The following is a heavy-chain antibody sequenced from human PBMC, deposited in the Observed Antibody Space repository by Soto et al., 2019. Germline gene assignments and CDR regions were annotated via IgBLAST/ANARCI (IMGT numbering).Heavy chain of an antibody. CDR1: GFTFSSYG. V-gene: IGHV3-30*18. Sequence: QVQLVESGGGVVQPGRSLRLSCAASGFTFSSYGMHWVRQAPGKGLGWVAVISYDGSNKYYADSVKGRFTISRDNSKNTLYLQMNSLRAEDTAVYYCAKDLGWYYFDYWGQGTLVTVSS. CDR2: ISYDGSNK. CDR3: AKDLGWYYFDY. D-gene: IGHD2-15*01. J-gene: IGHJ4*02.